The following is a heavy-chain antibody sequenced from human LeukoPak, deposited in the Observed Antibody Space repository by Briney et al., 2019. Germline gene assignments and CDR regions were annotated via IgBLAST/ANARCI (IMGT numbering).Heavy chain of an antibody. CDR3: AKDSATITGSYSYNWFDF. J-gene: IGHJ5*01. CDR1: GFTFNDYA. D-gene: IGHD5-12*01. CDR2: ISGDGGST. Sequence: GGSLRLSCTASGFTFNDYAMHWVRQAPGKGLQWVSLISGDGGSTSYADSVRGRFTISRDNSKNSLYLQMSGLRTEDTAIYYCAKDSATITGSYSYNWFDFWGQGNLVTVSS. V-gene: IGHV3-43*02.